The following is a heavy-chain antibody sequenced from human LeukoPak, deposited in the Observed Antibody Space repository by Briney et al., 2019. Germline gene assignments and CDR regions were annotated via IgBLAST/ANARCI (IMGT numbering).Heavy chain of an antibody. J-gene: IGHJ4*02. Sequence: PSETLSLTCTVSGGSISSGGYYWSWIRQPPGKGLEWIGYIYHSGSTYYNPSLKSRVTISVDRSKNQFSLKLSSVTAADTAVYYCAREHNSYCTNGVCPPPIDYWGQGTLVTVSS. D-gene: IGHD2-8*01. CDR2: IYHSGST. CDR3: AREHNSYCTNGVCPPPIDY. V-gene: IGHV4-30-2*01. CDR1: GGSISSGGYY.